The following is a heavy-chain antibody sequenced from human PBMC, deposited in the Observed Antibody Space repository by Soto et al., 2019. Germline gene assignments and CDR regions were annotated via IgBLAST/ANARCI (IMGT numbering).Heavy chain of an antibody. Sequence: VGSLRLSCAASGITVSTNYMSWVRQAPGKGLEWVSVIYSDGKTFYADSVKGRFTISRDNSQNTVSLQMNSLRADDTAVYYCARGGGGGYYDSSGYMGVWGQGTLVTVSS. V-gene: IGHV3-53*01. J-gene: IGHJ4*02. CDR3: ARGGGGGYYDSSGYMGV. CDR1: GITVSTNY. CDR2: IYSDGKT. D-gene: IGHD3-22*01.